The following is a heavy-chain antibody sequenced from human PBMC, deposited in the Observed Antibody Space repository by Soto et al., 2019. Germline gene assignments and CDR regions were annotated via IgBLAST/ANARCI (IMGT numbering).Heavy chain of an antibody. CDR2: IQPSDGST. V-gene: IGHV1-46*01. CDR3: AKTVARGDGMDV. Sequence: ASVKVSCKASGYTFTSYYMHWVRQAPGQGLEWMGIIQPSDGSTSYAQRFQDRVTITRDTSTSTVYMELSSLRSEDTAIYYCAKTVARGDGMDVWGQGTTVTVSS. J-gene: IGHJ6*02. CDR1: GYTFTSYY. D-gene: IGHD6-19*01.